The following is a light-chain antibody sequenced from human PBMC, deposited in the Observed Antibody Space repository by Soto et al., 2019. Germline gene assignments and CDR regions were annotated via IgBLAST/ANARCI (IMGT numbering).Light chain of an antibody. V-gene: IGKV3-20*01. CDR3: QDYGSSRT. Sequence: EVVLTQSPGTLSLSPGERATLSCRASQSVSSSYLAWYQRRPGQAPRLLIYGAYSGPTGIPDRFSGSGSETDITVTISILEPDDFAVYYCQDYGSSRTFGQGTKGEIK. J-gene: IGKJ1*01. CDR2: GAY. CDR1: QSVSSSY.